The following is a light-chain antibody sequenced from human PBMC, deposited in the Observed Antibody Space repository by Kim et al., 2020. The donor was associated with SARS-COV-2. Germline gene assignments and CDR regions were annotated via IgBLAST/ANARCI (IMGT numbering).Light chain of an antibody. V-gene: IGKV3-20*01. CDR2: GAS. CDR3: QQYGSAPDT. CDR1: QSLSNSH. J-gene: IGKJ2*01. Sequence: EIVLTQSPGTLSLSPGERATLSCWASQSLSNSHLAWYQQKPGQAPRLLIYGASTRATGITDRFSGSGSGTDFTLTISRLEPEDFVVYYCQQYGSAPDTFGQGTKLEI.